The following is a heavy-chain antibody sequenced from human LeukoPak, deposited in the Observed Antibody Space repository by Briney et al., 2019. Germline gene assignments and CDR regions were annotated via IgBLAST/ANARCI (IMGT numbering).Heavy chain of an antibody. Sequence: SETLSLTCAVSGDSISNYFWTWIRQPAGKEREGMGRVYSSGTTNYNPSLKSRVTMSVDTSKNQFSLKLSSVTAADTAVYYCARNVRGGSTYLDYWGQGTPVTVSS. J-gene: IGHJ4*02. CDR1: GDSISNYF. CDR3: ARNVRGGSTYLDY. D-gene: IGHD6-25*01. CDR2: VYSSGTT. V-gene: IGHV4-4*07.